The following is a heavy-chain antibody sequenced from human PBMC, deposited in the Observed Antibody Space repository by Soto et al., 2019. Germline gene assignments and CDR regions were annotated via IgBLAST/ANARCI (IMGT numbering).Heavy chain of an antibody. Sequence: EVQLVESGGGLVQPGGSLKLSCAASGFTFSGSAIHWVRQASGKGLEWVGRIRSKANSYATAYAASVKGRFTIARDDSKSTGYLLMNSLKTEDTAVYYCTRRDGPCDYWGQGTLVTVSS. CDR2: IRSKANSYAT. CDR3: TRRDGPCDY. CDR1: GFTFSGSA. D-gene: IGHD2-8*01. J-gene: IGHJ4*02. V-gene: IGHV3-73*02.